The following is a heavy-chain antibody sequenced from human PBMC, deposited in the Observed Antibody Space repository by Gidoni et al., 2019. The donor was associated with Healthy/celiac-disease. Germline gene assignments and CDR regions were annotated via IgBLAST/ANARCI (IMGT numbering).Heavy chain of an antibody. V-gene: IGHV1-24*01. CDR2: FDPEDGET. Sequence: QVQLVQSGAEVKKPGASVKVSCKVSGYHLTELSMHWVRQAPGKGIECMGGFDPEDGETIYEQKFQGRVTMTEDTSTDTAYMELSSLRSEDTAVYYCATDIRCTNGVCYRGFELLFDYWGQGTLVTVSS. D-gene: IGHD2-8*01. CDR3: ATDIRCTNGVCYRGFELLFDY. CDR1: GYHLTELS. J-gene: IGHJ4*02.